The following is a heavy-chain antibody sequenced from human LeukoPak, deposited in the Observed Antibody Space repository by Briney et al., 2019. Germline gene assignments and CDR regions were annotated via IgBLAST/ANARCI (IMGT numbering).Heavy chain of an antibody. D-gene: IGHD3-9*01. CDR1: GGTFISYA. Sequence: SVKVSCKASGGTFISYAISWVRQAPGQGLEWMGGIIPIFGTANYAQKFQGRVTITADESTSTAYMELSSLRSEDTAVYYCARGGYFDWLRLFDYWGQGTLVTVSS. V-gene: IGHV1-69*13. CDR3: ARGGYFDWLRLFDY. CDR2: IIPIFGTA. J-gene: IGHJ4*02.